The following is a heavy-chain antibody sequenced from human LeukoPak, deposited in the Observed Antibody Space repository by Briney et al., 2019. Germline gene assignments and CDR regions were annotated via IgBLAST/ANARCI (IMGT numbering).Heavy chain of an antibody. CDR3: ARVPWSSVTILDY. D-gene: IGHD3-9*01. Sequence: PGGSLRLSCAASGFTFSSYWMTWVRQAPGKGLEWVANIKPDGSQIYYVDSVKGRFTISRDNAKNSLYLQMNSLRAEDTAVYYCARVPWSSVTILDYWGQGTLVTVSS. V-gene: IGHV3-7*01. CDR2: IKPDGSQI. CDR1: GFTFSSYW. J-gene: IGHJ4*02.